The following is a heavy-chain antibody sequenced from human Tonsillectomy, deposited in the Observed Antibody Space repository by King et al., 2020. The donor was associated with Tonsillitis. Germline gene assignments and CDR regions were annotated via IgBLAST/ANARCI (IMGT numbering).Heavy chain of an antibody. CDR1: GFTFSSYD. Sequence: VQLQESGGGLVQPGGSLRLSCAASGFTFSSYDMHWVRQAPGRGLEWVSAIGSAGDTYYPGSVKGRFTISRDNAKDFLYLQMNSLRAGDTAVYYCARGKVGQLLYDYWGQGTLVTVSS. V-gene: IGHV3-13*01. J-gene: IGHJ4*02. CDR3: ARGKVGQLLYDY. D-gene: IGHD3-10*01. CDR2: IGSAGDT.